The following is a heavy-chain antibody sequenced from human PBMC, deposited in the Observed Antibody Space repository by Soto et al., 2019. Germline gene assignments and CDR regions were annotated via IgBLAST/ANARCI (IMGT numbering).Heavy chain of an antibody. CDR1: GFTFSSYS. Sequence: EVRLVESGGGLVKPGGSLRLSCAASGFTFSSYSMNWVRQAPGKGLEWVSSISSSSSYIYYADSVKGRFTISRDNAKNSLYLQMNSLRAEDTAVYYCSSAKGDYYYYYMDVWGKGTTVTVSS. D-gene: IGHD3-10*01. CDR2: ISSSSSYI. V-gene: IGHV3-21*01. J-gene: IGHJ6*03. CDR3: SSAKGDYYYYYMDV.